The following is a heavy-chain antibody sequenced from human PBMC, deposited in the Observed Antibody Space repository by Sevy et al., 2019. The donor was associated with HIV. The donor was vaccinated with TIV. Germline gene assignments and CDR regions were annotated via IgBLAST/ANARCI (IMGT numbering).Heavy chain of an antibody. CDR1: GFKFNGHG. Sequence: GGSLRLSCVAPGFKFNGHGIHWVRQAPGKGLQWVAGISHDGDNKIYGDSVKGRFSISGDQSMNTVYLQMGTLTPEDTAIYYCARDFEVNNWRVVGAFDMWGLGTLVTVSS. J-gene: IGHJ3*02. D-gene: IGHD3-3*01. CDR3: ARDFEVNNWRVVGAFDM. CDR2: ISHDGDNK. V-gene: IGHV3-30*14.